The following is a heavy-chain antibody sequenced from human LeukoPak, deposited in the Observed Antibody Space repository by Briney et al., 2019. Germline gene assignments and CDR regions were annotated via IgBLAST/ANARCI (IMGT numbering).Heavy chain of an antibody. Sequence: SVKVSCKASGGTFSSYAISWVRQAPGQGLEWMGGIIPMFGTANYAQKIQGRVTITADKSTSTAYMELSSLSSDDTAVYYCATGIRDGYNTGDYWGQGTLVTVSS. CDR1: GGTFSSYA. CDR2: IIPMFGTA. J-gene: IGHJ4*02. CDR3: ATGIRDGYNTGDY. D-gene: IGHD5-24*01. V-gene: IGHV1-69*06.